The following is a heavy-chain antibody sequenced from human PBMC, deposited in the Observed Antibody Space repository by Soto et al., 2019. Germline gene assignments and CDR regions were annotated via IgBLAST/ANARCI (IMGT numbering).Heavy chain of an antibody. D-gene: IGHD5-18*01. J-gene: IGHJ4*01. CDR3: ASDNGYSYGFNDY. V-gene: IGHV3-30-3*01. Sequence: QVQLVESGGGVVQPGRSLRLSCAASGFTFSSYAMHWVRQAPGKGLEWVAVISYDGSNKYYADSVKGRFTISRDNSKNTLYLQMNSPRAEDTAVYYSASDNGYSYGFNDYCDHGTLVTVSS. CDR1: GFTFSSYA. CDR2: ISYDGSNK.